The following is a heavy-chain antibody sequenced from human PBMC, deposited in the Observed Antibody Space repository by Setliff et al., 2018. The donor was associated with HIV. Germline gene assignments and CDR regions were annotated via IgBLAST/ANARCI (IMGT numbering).Heavy chain of an antibody. CDR2: LFYNGDT. CDR3: ARGFSSGWYGFDY. Sequence: WVRQAPGKGLELIGNLFYNGDTYYNPSLKSRVTISVDTSKNQFSLKLSSVTAADTAVYYCARGFSSGWYGFDYWGQGTLVTVSS. J-gene: IGHJ4*02. D-gene: IGHD6-19*01. V-gene: IGHV4-39*01.